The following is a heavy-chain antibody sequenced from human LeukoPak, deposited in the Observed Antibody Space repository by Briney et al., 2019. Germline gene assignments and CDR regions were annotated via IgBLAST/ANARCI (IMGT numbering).Heavy chain of an antibody. V-gene: IGHV3-7*02. CDR3: ANYRSRATVVNSNWFDP. J-gene: IGHJ5*02. D-gene: IGHD4-23*01. Sequence: GGSLRLSCAAPGFTFSRYWTSWVRQAPGKGLEWVANTNQDGGENSYVDSGKGRFSSTRDNAKDSVYLQMNSLRTEDTAVYYCANYRSRATVVNSNWFDPWGQGTLVTVSS. CDR1: GFTFSRYW. CDR2: TNQDGGEN.